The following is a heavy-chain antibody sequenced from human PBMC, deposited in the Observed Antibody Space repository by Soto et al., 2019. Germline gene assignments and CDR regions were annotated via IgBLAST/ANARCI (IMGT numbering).Heavy chain of an antibody. CDR2: IKQDGSEK. CDR3: AIDYNPNDD. J-gene: IGHJ4*02. CDR1: GFPSSSYV. V-gene: IGHV3-7*01. Sequence: PRGSLRLSCAASGFPSSSYVMSGVRPAPGNGLEWVANIKQDGSEKYYLDSVKVRFTISRDNAKKSLYLQMNSLRAEDPAVYYIAIDYNPNDDWGRGPLV. D-gene: IGHD1-1*01.